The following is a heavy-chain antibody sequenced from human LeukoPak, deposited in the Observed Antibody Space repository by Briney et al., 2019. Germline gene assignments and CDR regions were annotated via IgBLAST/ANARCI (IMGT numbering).Heavy chain of an antibody. V-gene: IGHV1-69*13. J-gene: IGHJ4*02. CDR1: GGTLSSYA. CDR2: IIPIFGTA. Sequence: ASVKVSCKASGGTLSSYAISWVRQAPGQGLEWMGGIIPIFGTANYAQKFQGRVTITADESTSTAYMELSSLRSEDTAVYYCARTPCGNCYFDYWGQGTLVTVSS. D-gene: IGHD2-21*01. CDR3: ARTPCGNCYFDY.